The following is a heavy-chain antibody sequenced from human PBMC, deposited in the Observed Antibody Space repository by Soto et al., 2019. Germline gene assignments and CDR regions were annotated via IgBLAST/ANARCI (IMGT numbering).Heavy chain of an antibody. Sequence: QLQLQESGPGLVKPWETLSLTCTVSGDSISRSNYYWAWIRQPPGKGPEWVGSIFRNGDTYKTPSLKSRFSIFVDTSSNEFSLKLSSVTAADTAVYYCARGGQYYDMSTYDFDIWGQGILVTVSS. V-gene: IGHV4-39*01. CDR2: IFRNGDT. D-gene: IGHD3-16*01. CDR3: ARGGQYYDMSTYDFDI. CDR1: GDSISRSNYY. J-gene: IGHJ4*02.